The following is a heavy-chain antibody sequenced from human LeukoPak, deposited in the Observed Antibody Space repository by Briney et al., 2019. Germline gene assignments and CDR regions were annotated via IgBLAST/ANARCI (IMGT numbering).Heavy chain of an antibody. CDR2: INPNSGGT. CDR3: ARDWGGFGVVIPTPYNWFDP. Sequence: ASVKVSCKASGYTFTGYYMYWVRQAPGQGLEWMGRINPNSGGTNYAQKFQGRVTMTRDTSISTAYMELSRLRSDDTAVYYCARDWGGFGVVIPTPYNWFDPWGQGTLVTVSS. CDR1: GYTFTGYY. D-gene: IGHD3-3*01. J-gene: IGHJ5*02. V-gene: IGHV1-2*06.